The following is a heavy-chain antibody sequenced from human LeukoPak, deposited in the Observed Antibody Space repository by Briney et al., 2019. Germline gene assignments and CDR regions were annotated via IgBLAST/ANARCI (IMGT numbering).Heavy chain of an antibody. J-gene: IGHJ6*04. V-gene: IGHV3-23*01. Sequence: GGSLRLSCAASGFTFSSCAMSWVRQAPGKGLEWVSAISGSGGSTYYADSVKGRFTISRDNSKNTLYLQMNSLRAEDTAVYYCARDRVVRGMAEYYYYGMDVWGKGTTVTVSS. CDR1: GFTFSSCA. D-gene: IGHD3-10*01. CDR2: ISGSGGST. CDR3: ARDRVVRGMAEYYYYGMDV.